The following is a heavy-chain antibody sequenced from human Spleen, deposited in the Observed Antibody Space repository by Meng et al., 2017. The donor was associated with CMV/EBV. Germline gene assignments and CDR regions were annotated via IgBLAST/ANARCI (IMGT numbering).Heavy chain of an antibody. CDR2: ISTTSSYI. CDR3: ARGSEFCSGTECWSPDYFDR. J-gene: IGHJ4*02. Sequence: ETLSLTCAASGFTFSAFSMNWVRQAPGKGLEWVSSISTTSSYIYYADSLKGRFTISRDNGKNTLYLQISSLRVEDTAVYYCARGSEFCSGTECWSPDYFDRWGQGTLVTVSS. V-gene: IGHV3-21*01. CDR1: GFTFSAFS. D-gene: IGHD1-14*01.